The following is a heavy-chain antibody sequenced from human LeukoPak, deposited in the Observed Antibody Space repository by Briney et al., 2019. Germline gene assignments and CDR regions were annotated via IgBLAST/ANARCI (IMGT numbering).Heavy chain of an antibody. CDR3: ARSQNYYGSGDY. CDR2: IYYIGST. V-gene: IGHV4-61*01. J-gene: IGHJ4*02. D-gene: IGHD3-10*01. CDR1: GDSVSNGNYY. Sequence: SETLSLTCTVSGDSVSNGNYYWSWLRQPPGKALEWIGYIYYIGSTYYNPSLEGRVTISVDTSRNQFSVKLSSVTAADTAVYYCARSQNYYGSGDYWSQGTLVTVSS.